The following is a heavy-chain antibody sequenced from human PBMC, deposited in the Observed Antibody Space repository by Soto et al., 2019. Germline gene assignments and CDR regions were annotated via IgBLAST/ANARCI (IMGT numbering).Heavy chain of an antibody. CDR3: ARKGIVDTAMVTLDPYYFDY. Sequence: GASVKVSCKASGYTFTGYYMHWVRQAPGQGLEWMGWINPNSGGTNYAQKFQGWVTMTRDTSISTAYMELSRLRSDDTAVYYCARKGIVDTAMVTLDPYYFDYWGQGTLVTVSS. D-gene: IGHD5-18*01. CDR1: GYTFTGYY. CDR2: INPNSGGT. V-gene: IGHV1-2*04. J-gene: IGHJ4*02.